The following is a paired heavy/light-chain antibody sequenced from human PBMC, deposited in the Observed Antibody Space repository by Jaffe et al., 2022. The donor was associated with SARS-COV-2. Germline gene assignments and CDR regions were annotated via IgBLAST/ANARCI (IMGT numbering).Light chain of an antibody. CDR1: QSLLHTNGYHY. CDR3: MQALQTKIT. Sequence: DIVMTQSPLSLAVTPGEPASISCRSSQSLLHTNGYHYLDWYLQRPGQSPQLLIQLGSTRASGVPDRFSGSGSGTDFTLRISRVEAEDFGFYYCMQALQTKITFGQGTRLEIK. V-gene: IGKV2-28*01. J-gene: IGKJ5*01. CDR2: LGS.
Heavy chain of an antibody. Sequence: EEQLLESGGGLVQTGGSLRLSCTASRFTFSLYTMSWVRQAPGKGLEWLSSISGGTTEATSYADSVKGRFVISRDNSNNTLSLQMNSLRAEDTAVYYCAKSTGYCSGPSCNGPYYDSGMDVWGPGTTVTVSS. J-gene: IGHJ6*02. CDR2: ISGGTTEAT. CDR3: AKSTGYCSGPSCNGPYYDSGMDV. CDR1: RFTFSLYT. V-gene: IGHV3-23*01. D-gene: IGHD2-15*01.